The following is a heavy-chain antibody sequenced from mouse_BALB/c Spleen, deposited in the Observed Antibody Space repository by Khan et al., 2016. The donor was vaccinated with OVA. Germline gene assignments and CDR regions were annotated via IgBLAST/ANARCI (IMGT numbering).Heavy chain of an antibody. J-gene: IGHJ2*01. CDR1: GYTFTRYW. Sequence: QVQLKQSGAELARPGASVKLSCKASGYTFTRYWMQWVKQRPGQGLEWIGAIYPEDGDTKYTQKFKGKATLTADKSSSTAYMELSSLASEDSAVYYCASHYGSYFDYWGQGTTLTVSS. CDR3: ASHYGSYFDY. D-gene: IGHD2-1*01. CDR2: IYPEDGDT. V-gene: IGHV1-87*01.